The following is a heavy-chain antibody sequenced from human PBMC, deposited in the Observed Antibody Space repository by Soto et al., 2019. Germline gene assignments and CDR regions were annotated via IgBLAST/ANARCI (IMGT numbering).Heavy chain of an antibody. Sequence: EVQLVESGGGLVKPGGSLRLSCAASGFTFSSYSMNWVRQAPGKGLEWVSSISSSSSYIYYADSVKGRFTISRDNAKNSLYLQMNSLRAEDTAVYYCARDQPYSSSSDYGMDVWGQGTTVTVSS. D-gene: IGHD6-6*01. V-gene: IGHV3-21*01. CDR1: GFTFSSYS. CDR2: ISSSSSYI. J-gene: IGHJ6*02. CDR3: ARDQPYSSSSDYGMDV.